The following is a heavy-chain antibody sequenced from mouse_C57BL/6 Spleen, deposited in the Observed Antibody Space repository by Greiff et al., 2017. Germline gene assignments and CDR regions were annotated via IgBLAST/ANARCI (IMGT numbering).Heavy chain of an antibody. CDR1: GYSITSDY. CDR3: ATSPDSNYGYFDV. V-gene: IGHV3-8*01. J-gene: IGHJ1*03. Sequence: EVQGVESGPGLAKPSQTLSLTCSVTGYSITSDYWNWIRKFPGNKLEYMGYISYSGSTYYNPSLKSRISITRDTSKNQYYLQLNSVTTEDTATNYCATSPDSNYGYFDVWGTGTTVTVSS. D-gene: IGHD2-5*01. CDR2: ISYSGST.